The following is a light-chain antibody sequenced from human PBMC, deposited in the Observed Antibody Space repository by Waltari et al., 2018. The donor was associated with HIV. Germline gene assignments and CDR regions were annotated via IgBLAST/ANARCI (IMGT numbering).Light chain of an antibody. Sequence: QSALTQPASVSGSPGQSITISCTGTRGDVGGYNYVSWYQQYPGKAPKLLIYEVNNRPSGVSYRFLGSKSGNTASLTISGLQAEDEADYYCSSYTSSSTLDVFGTGTEVTVL. CDR1: RGDVGGYNY. J-gene: IGLJ1*01. CDR2: EVN. V-gene: IGLV2-14*01. CDR3: SSYTSSSTLDV.